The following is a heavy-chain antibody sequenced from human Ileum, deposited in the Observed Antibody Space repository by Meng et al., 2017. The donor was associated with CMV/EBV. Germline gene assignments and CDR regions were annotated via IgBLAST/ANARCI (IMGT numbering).Heavy chain of an antibody. CDR3: AHGNYKSSAYYYDY. J-gene: IGHJ4*02. D-gene: IGHD3-22*01. CDR2: IYWDDDK. V-gene: IGHV2-5*02. CDR1: GFSLSTSGVG. Sequence: QLPLEESGPPLVQPTQTLTLTCTFSGFSLSTSGVGVGWIRQPPGKALEWLAVIYWDDDKSCSPSLKSRLTITKDTSKKQVVLTMTNMDPVDTATYYCAHGNYKSSAYYYDYWGQGTLVTVSS.